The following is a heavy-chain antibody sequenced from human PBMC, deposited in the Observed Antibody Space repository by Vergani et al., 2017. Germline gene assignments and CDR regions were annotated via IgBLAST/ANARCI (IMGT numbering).Heavy chain of an antibody. Sequence: QVQLQESGPGLVKPSETLSLTCTVSGGSISSYYWSWIRQPPGKGLVWIGYIYYSGSTNYNPSLKSRVTMSMDTSKNQFSLNVNSVTAADTAMYFCAKSTFGLPYFDLWGQGTLVTVSS. CDR3: AKSTFGLPYFDL. CDR1: GGSISSYY. D-gene: IGHD3-16*01. V-gene: IGHV4-59*01. CDR2: IYYSGST. J-gene: IGHJ4*02.